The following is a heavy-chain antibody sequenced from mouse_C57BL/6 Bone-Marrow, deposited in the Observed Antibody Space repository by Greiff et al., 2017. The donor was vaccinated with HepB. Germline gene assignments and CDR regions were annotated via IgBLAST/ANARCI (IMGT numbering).Heavy chain of an antibody. D-gene: IGHD4-1*01. CDR2: IDPETGGT. J-gene: IGHJ1*03. Sequence: VKLMESGAELVRPGASVTLSCKASGYTFTDYEMHWVKQTPVHGLEWIGAIDPETGGTAYNQKFKGKAILTADKSSSTAYMELRSLTSEDSAVYYCTRGLGQGVPYWYFDVWGTGTTVTVSS. V-gene: IGHV1-15*01. CDR3: TRGLGQGVPYWYFDV. CDR1: GYTFTDYE.